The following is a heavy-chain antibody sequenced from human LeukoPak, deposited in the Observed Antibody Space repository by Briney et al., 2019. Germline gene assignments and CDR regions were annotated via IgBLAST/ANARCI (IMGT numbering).Heavy chain of an antibody. CDR2: IIPIFGTA. J-gene: IGHJ4*02. V-gene: IGHV1-69*13. CDR1: GGTFSSYA. CDR3: ARDAVDKTYYYDSSGYYFDY. D-gene: IGHD3-22*01. Sequence: SVRVSCKASGGTFSSYAISWVRQAPGQGLEWMGGIIPIFGTANYAQKFQGRVTITADESTSTAYMELSSLRSEDTAVYYCARDAVDKTYYYDSSGYYFDYWGQGTLVTVSS.